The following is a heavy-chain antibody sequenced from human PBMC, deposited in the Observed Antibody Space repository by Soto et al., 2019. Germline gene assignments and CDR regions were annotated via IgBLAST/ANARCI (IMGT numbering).Heavy chain of an antibody. J-gene: IGHJ4*02. CDR3: ARDLGYALPDY. CDR2: INAGNGNT. D-gene: IGHD2-15*01. Sequence: QVQLVQSGAEEKKPGASVKVSCKASGYTFTSYAMHWVRQAPGQRLEWMGWINAGNGNTKYSQKFQGRVTSTRDTSARTADMELRSLRSEDTAVYYCARDLGYALPDYWGQGTLVTVSS. CDR1: GYTFTSYA. V-gene: IGHV1-3*05.